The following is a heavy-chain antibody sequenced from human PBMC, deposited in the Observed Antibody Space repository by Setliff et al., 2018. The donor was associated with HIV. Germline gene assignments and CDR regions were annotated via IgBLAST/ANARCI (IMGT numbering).Heavy chain of an antibody. Sequence: GGSLRLSCAASGFTVSSNYMSWVRQGPGKGLEWVSVIYSGGSTYYADSVKGRFTISRDNSKNTLYLQMNSLRAEDTAVYYCARDGTTVTTDAFDIWGQGTMVTVSS. CDR2: IYSGGST. J-gene: IGHJ3*02. CDR1: GFTVSSNY. D-gene: IGHD4-17*01. CDR3: ARDGTTVTTDAFDI. V-gene: IGHV3-66*02.